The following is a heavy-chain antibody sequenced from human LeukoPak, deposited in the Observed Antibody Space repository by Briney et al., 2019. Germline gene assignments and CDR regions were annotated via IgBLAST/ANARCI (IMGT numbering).Heavy chain of an antibody. V-gene: IGHV4-39*07. D-gene: IGHD3-22*01. J-gene: IGHJ4*02. CDR2: INHSGST. Sequence: SETLSLTCTVSGGSISGSSYYWGWIRQPPGKGLEWIGEINHSGSTNYNPSLKSRVTISVDTSKNQFSLKLSSVTAADTAVYYCARKGGFHAGIYDSSGYGLDYWGQGTLVTVSS. CDR1: GGSISGSSYY. CDR3: ARKGGFHAGIYDSSGYGLDY.